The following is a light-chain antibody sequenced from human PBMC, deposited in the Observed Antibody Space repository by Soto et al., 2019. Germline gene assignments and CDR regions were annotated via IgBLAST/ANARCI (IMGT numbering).Light chain of an antibody. CDR2: DAS. CDR3: QQYHSYSRT. Sequence: DIQMTQSPSTLSASVGDRVTITCRASQSISSWLAWYQQKPGKAPKLLIYDASSLESGVPSRFSGSVSGTEFTLTISSLQPDDFATYYCQQYHSYSRTFGQGSKV. CDR1: QSISSW. V-gene: IGKV1-5*01. J-gene: IGKJ1*01.